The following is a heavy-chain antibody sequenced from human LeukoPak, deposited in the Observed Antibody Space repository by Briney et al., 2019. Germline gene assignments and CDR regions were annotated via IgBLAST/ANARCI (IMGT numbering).Heavy chain of an antibody. CDR2: ISWNSGSI. D-gene: IGHD3-16*01. Sequence: GGSLRLSCAASGFTFDDYAMHWVRQAPGKGLEGVSGISWNSGSIGYADSAKGRFTISRDHAENSLYLQMHSLRAQDTALYYCAKDIRGDEAFDLWGQGTMVTVS. V-gene: IGHV3-9*01. J-gene: IGHJ3*01. CDR3: AKDIRGDEAFDL. CDR1: GFTFDDYA.